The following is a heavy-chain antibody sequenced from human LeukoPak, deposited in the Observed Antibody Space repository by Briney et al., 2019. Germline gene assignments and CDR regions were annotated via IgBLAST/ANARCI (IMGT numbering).Heavy chain of an antibody. Sequence: PGGSLRLSCAASGFTFSDYYMNWIRQTPGKGLEWISYISSSGTTIYYADSVKGRFTISRDNAKNSLYLQMNTLRAEVTAVYYCAGNALIYSDGNAYLHNWGQGTLVTVSS. CDR1: GFTFSDYY. CDR2: ISSSGTTI. J-gene: IGHJ4*02. V-gene: IGHV3-11*01. D-gene: IGHD3-22*01. CDR3: AGNALIYSDGNAYLHN.